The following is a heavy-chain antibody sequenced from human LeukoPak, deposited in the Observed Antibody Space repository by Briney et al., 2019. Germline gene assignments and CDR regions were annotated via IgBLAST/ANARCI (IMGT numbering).Heavy chain of an antibody. D-gene: IGHD3-9*01. J-gene: IGHJ5*02. Sequence: GASVKVSCKASGGTFSSYAISWVRQAPGQGLEWMGRIIPILGIANYAQKFQGRVTITADKSTSTAYMELSSLRSEDTAVYYCARAPYDILTGNWFDPWGQGTLVTVSS. CDR2: IIPILGIA. V-gene: IGHV1-69*04. CDR3: ARAPYDILTGNWFDP. CDR1: GGTFSSYA.